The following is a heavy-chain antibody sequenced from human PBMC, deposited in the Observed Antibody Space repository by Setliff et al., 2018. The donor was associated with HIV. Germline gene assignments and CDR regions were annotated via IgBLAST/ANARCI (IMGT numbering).Heavy chain of an antibody. Sequence: SETLSLTCAVYGGSFSGYYWSWIRQPPGKGLEWIGEIDHSGSTNYNASLKSRVTMSVDTSKNQFSLKLSSVTAADTAVYYCARGGGYDRSGYYPFDYWGQGTPVTVSS. D-gene: IGHD3-22*01. CDR2: IDHSGST. J-gene: IGHJ4*02. V-gene: IGHV4-34*01. CDR3: ARGGGYDRSGYYPFDY. CDR1: GGSFSGYY.